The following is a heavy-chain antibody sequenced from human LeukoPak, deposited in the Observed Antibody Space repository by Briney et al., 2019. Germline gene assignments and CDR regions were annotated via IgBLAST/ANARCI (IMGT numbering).Heavy chain of an antibody. CDR2: ISGGGTRT. D-gene: IGHD4-17*01. V-gene: IGHV3-23*01. CDR3: AKGGGRGDYDFTGRFATHFDS. J-gene: IGHJ4*02. CDR1: GFIFNTYA. Sequence: SGGSLRLSCAASGFIFNTYAMRWVRQAPGKGLVWVSAISGGGTRTYYADSVTGRFTISRDNSKYTVYLQMNSLRGEDTAVYFWAKGGGRGDYDFTGRFATHFDSWGQGTLVVVSS.